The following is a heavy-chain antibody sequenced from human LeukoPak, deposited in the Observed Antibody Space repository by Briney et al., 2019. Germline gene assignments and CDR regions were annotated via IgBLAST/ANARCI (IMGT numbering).Heavy chain of an antibody. V-gene: IGHV1-69*13. D-gene: IGHD1-26*01. CDR2: IIPIFGTA. Sequence: SVKVSCKASGGTFSSYAISWVRQAPGQGLEWMGGIIPIFGTANYAQKFQGRVTITADESTSTAYMELSSLRSEDTAVYYCASRIVGATPAFDIWGQGTMVTISS. J-gene: IGHJ3*02. CDR3: ASRIVGATPAFDI. CDR1: GGTFSSYA.